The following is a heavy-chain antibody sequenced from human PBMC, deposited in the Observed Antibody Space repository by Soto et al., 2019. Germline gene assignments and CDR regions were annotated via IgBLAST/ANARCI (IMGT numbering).Heavy chain of an antibody. D-gene: IGHD5-18*01. V-gene: IGHV3-33*01. J-gene: IGHJ4*02. Sequence: PVGSLRISCAASGFTFSSYGMHWVRQAPGKGLEWVAVIWYDGSNKYYADSVKGRFTISRDNSKNTLYLQMNSLRAEDTAVYYCAREGYSYGSLTLTFDYWGQGTLVTVSS. CDR1: GFTFSSYG. CDR2: IWYDGSNK. CDR3: AREGYSYGSLTLTFDY.